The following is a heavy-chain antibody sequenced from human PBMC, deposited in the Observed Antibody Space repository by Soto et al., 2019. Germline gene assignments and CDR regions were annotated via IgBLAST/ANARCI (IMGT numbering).Heavy chain of an antibody. CDR2: VSYFGTT. D-gene: IGHD2-15*01. CDR3: ARQRSVVVTQWWIDP. CDR1: GGPLTTYF. V-gene: IGHV4-59*08. Sequence: SETLSLTCNVSGGPLTTYFWSWIRQPPGKGLEWIGYVSYFGTTNYNPSLQSRLTILLDTSKNQLSLKLSSVTAADTAVYYCARQRSVVVTQWWIDPWGQGTLVTSP. J-gene: IGHJ5*02.